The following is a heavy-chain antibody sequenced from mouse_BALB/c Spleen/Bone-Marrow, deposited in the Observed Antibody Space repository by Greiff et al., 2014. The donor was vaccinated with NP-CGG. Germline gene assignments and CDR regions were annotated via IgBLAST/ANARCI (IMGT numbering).Heavy chain of an antibody. CDR1: GYTFTNSW. CDR2: IHPNSGNT. V-gene: IGHV1S130*01. D-gene: IGHD2-14*01. CDR3: ARHHRYAYYFDY. Sequence: QVQLQQSGSVLVRPGASVKLSCKASGYTFTNSWIHWAKQRPGRGLEWIGEIHPNSGNTNFNEKFKVKATPTVDTSSSTAYVDLSSLTAEDSAVYYCARHHRYAYYFDYWGQGTTLTVSS. J-gene: IGHJ2*01.